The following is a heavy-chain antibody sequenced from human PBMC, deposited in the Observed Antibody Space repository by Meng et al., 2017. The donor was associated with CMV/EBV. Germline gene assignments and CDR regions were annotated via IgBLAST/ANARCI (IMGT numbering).Heavy chain of an antibody. J-gene: IGHJ4*02. V-gene: IGHV4-30-4*08. Sequence: QAQLQESGPGLVKPSQTLSLPCTVSGGSISSGDYSWSWIRQPPGKGLEWIGYIYYSGSTYYNPTLKSRVTISVDTSKNQFSLKLSSVTAADTAVYYCARDNRRGGVDYWGQGTLVTVSS. CDR2: IYYSGST. CDR1: GGSISSGDYS. CDR3: ARDNRRGGVDY. D-gene: IGHD3-3*01.